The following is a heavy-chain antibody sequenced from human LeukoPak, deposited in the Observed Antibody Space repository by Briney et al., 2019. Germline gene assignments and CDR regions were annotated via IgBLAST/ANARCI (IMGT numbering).Heavy chain of an antibody. Sequence: GGSLRLSCAASGFTFSSYWMHWVRQAPGKGLVWVSRINSYGSSTSYADSVKGRFTISRDNAKNTLYLQMNSLRAEDTAVYYCASMAVAGTVYYYGMDVWGQGTTVTVSS. V-gene: IGHV3-74*01. D-gene: IGHD6-19*01. J-gene: IGHJ6*02. CDR3: ASMAVAGTVYYYGMDV. CDR1: GFTFSSYW. CDR2: INSYGSST.